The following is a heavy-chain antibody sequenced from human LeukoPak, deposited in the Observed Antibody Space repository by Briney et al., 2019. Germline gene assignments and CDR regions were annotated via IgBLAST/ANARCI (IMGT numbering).Heavy chain of an antibody. Sequence: PGRSLRLSCAASGFTFSSYSMNWVRQAPGKGLEWVSYISSSSSTIYYADSVKGRFTISRDNAKNSLYLQMNSLRAEDTAVYYCARDLNDYVWGSYPSWYFDYWGQGTLVTVSS. J-gene: IGHJ4*02. CDR1: GFTFSSYS. V-gene: IGHV3-48*01. CDR3: ARDLNDYVWGSYPSWYFDY. D-gene: IGHD3-16*02. CDR2: ISSSSSTI.